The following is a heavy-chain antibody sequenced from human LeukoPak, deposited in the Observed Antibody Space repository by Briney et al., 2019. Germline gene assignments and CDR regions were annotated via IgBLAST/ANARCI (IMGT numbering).Heavy chain of an antibody. CDR2: IYYSGST. CDR3: ARDRVVGATNYYYYYMDV. CDR1: GGSISSYY. D-gene: IGHD1-26*01. Sequence: SETLSLTCTVSGGSISSYYWSWIRQPPGKGLEWIGYIYYSGSTNYNPSLKSRVTISVDTSKNQFSLKLSSVTAADTAVYYCARDRVVGATNYYYYYMDVWGKGTTVTVSS. J-gene: IGHJ6*03. V-gene: IGHV4-59*01.